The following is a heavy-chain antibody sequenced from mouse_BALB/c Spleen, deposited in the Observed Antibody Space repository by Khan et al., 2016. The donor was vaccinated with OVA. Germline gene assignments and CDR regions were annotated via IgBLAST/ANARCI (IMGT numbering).Heavy chain of an antibody. CDR1: GYTFSSYY. V-gene: IGHV1S81*02. CDR3: TRSGYANPFAY. Sequence: QVQLQQSGAELVKPGTSVKLSCKASGYTFSSYYIYWVKQRPGQGLEWIGGINPSNGDTNFNEKFKTEATLTVDKSSSTVYMQLSSLTSEDSAVCYCTRSGYANPFAYWGQGTLVTVSA. CDR2: INPSNGDT. D-gene: IGHD2-10*02. J-gene: IGHJ3*01.